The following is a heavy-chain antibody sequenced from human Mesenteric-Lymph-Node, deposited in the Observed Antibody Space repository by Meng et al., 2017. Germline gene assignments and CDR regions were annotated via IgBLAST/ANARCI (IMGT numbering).Heavy chain of an antibody. J-gene: IGHJ2*01. CDR2: IYNSGST. CDR1: GGSISSSNYY. Sequence: QRQSSGPGLVNPSHTLSLTCTVSGGSISSSNYYWSWIRQPPGKGLEWSGHIYNSGSTYYNPSLKSRITISVDTSKNQFSLKLSSVTAADTAVYYCARGQKGYFDLWGRGTLVTVSS. CDR3: ARGQKGYFDL. V-gene: IGHV4-30-4*01.